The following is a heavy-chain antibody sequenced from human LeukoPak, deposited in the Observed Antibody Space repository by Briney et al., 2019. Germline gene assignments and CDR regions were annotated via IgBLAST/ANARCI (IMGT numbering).Heavy chain of an antibody. Sequence: SETLSLTCTVSGGCISSGSYYWGWIRQPPGKGLEWIGSIYYSGSTYYNPSLKSRVTISVDTSKNQFSLKLSSVTAADTAVYYCARSTFGESPAFDYWGQGTLVTVSS. CDR2: IYYSGST. D-gene: IGHD3-10*01. CDR3: ARSTFGESPAFDY. CDR1: GGCISSGSYY. J-gene: IGHJ4*02. V-gene: IGHV4-39*01.